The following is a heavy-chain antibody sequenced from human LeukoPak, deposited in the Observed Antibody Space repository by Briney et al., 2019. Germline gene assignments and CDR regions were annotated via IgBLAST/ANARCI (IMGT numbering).Heavy chain of an antibody. Sequence: ASVKVSCKASGFTFARSAVQWVRQARGQRLEWIGWIVVGTGNTKYAQKFQERLTITRDMSTSTAYMELSSLRSEDSAVYYRVAEDDFLTGYYDFDYWGQGSVVTVSS. J-gene: IGHJ4*02. CDR3: VAEDDFLTGYYDFDY. D-gene: IGHD3-9*01. CDR2: IVVGTGNT. CDR1: GFTFARSA. V-gene: IGHV1-58*01.